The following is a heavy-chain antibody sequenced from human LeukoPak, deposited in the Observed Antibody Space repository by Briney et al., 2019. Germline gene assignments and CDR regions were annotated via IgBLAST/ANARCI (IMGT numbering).Heavy chain of an antibody. Sequence: GRSLRLSCAASGFTFSSYAMHWVRQAPGKGLEWVAVISYDGSNKYYADSVKGRFTISRDNSKNTLYLQMNSLRAEDTAVYYCARVSEDYYYYYMDVWGKGTTVTVSS. CDR3: ARVSEDYYYYYMDV. CDR1: GFTFSSYA. CDR2: ISYDGSNK. J-gene: IGHJ6*03. V-gene: IGHV3-30*01.